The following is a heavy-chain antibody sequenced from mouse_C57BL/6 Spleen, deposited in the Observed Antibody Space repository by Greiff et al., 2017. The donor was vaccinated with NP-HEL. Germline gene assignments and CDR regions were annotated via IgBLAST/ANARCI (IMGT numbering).Heavy chain of an antibody. V-gene: IGHV1-15*01. CDR1: GYTFTDYE. D-gene: IGHD2-4*01. CDR3: TRDYDYEFAY. J-gene: IGHJ3*01. Sequence: LVESGAELVRPGASVTLSCKASGYTFTDYEMHWVKQTPVHGLEWIGAIDPETGGTAYNQKFKGKAILTADKSSSTAYMELLSLTSEDSAVYYCTRDYDYEFAYWGQGTLVTVSA. CDR2: IDPETGGT.